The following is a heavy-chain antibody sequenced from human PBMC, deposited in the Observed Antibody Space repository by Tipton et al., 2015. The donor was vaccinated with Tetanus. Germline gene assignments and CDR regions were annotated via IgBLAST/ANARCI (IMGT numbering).Heavy chain of an antibody. D-gene: IGHD3-10*01. CDR3: AASGVRWFEP. CDR2: INYTGST. Sequence: TLSLTCAVHGGSFSDYFWSWIRQSPGKGLEWSGEINYTGSTKYTPSLKSRVTMSADTPKKKISLQLKSVTAAGTAVYYCAASGVRWFEPWGQGARVPVSS. CDR1: GGSFSDYF. V-gene: IGHV4-34*01. J-gene: IGHJ5*02.